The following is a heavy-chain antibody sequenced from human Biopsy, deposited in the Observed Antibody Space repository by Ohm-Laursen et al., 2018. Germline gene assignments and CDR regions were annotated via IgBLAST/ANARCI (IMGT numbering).Heavy chain of an antibody. CDR2: IHHSGST. V-gene: IGHV4-4*09. CDR3: ARMDCSGGSCHYYSYGMDV. J-gene: IGHJ6*02. CDR1: GVSITACY. D-gene: IGHD2-15*01. Sequence: GTLSLTCTVSGVSITACYWSWIRQPPGKGLECIGNIHHSGSTNYNPSLKSRLTISVDTSKNQFSLKLSSVTAADTAVYYCARMDCSGGSCHYYSYGMDVWGQGTTVTVSS.